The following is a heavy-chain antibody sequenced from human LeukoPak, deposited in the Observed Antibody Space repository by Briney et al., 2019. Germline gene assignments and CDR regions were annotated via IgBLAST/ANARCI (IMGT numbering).Heavy chain of an antibody. D-gene: IGHD2-15*01. Sequence: KSGGSLRLSCAASGFTFNNAWMTWVRQAPGKGLEWVGRIKSKSDNGTTDYAEPVKGRFTISREDSENTLYLQMNSLKTEDTAVYYCTTAPCSTGTCNPDAAFDIWGQGTMVTVSS. CDR3: TTAPCSTGTCNPDAAFDI. CDR1: GFTFNNAW. V-gene: IGHV3-15*01. CDR2: IKSKSDNGTT. J-gene: IGHJ3*02.